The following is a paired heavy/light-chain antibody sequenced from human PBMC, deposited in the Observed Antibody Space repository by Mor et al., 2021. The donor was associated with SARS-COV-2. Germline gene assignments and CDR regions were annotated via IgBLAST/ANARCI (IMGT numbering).Light chain of an antibody. Sequence: DIVMTQTPLSLSVTPGQPASISCKSSQSLLSGDGSTYLHWYLQKAGQPPQLLIYDVSKRFSGVSDKFSGSGSGTDFTLKISRVEVEDVGVYYCKQGTQLPWTFGQGTKVE. CDR2: DVS. V-gene: IGKV2D-29*01. CDR3: KQGTQLPWT. J-gene: IGKJ1*01. CDR1: QSLLSGDGSTY.
Heavy chain of an antibody. CDR3: VKYLSRAMDV. V-gene: IGHV3-7*01. D-gene: IGHD2-2*01. CDR2: INQDGSGK. J-gene: IGHJ6*02. CDR1: GFTFINVW. Sequence: EGQLVESGGDLVQPGGSLRLSCAASGFTFINVWMTWVRQAPGKGPQWVAHINQDGSGKEYLDSVKGRFTISRDNAKRSLYLEMNSLRADDTAVYYCVKYLSRAMDVWGQGTTVTVSS.